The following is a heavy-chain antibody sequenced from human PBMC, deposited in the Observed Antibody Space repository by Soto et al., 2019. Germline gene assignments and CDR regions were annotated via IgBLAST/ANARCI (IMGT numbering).Heavy chain of an antibody. CDR3: ARGRDSSSSGNWFDP. V-gene: IGHV4-34*01. Sequence: SETLSLTCAVYGGSFSGYYWSWIRQPPGKGLEWIGEINHSGSTNYNPSLKSRVTISVDTSKNQFSLKLSSVTAADTAVYYCARGRDSSSSGNWFDPWGQGTLVTVSS. D-gene: IGHD6-6*01. J-gene: IGHJ5*02. CDR1: GGSFSGYY. CDR2: INHSGST.